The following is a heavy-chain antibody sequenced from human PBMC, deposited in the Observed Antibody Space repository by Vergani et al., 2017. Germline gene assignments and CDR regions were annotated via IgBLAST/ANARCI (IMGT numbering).Heavy chain of an antibody. CDR3: AKIHTMRMLRYYFDY. J-gene: IGHJ4*02. D-gene: IGHD3-10*01. CDR2: ISYDGSNK. Sequence: QVQLVESGGGVVQPGRSLRLSCAASGFTFSSYGMHWVRQAPGKGLEWVAVISYDGSNKYYADSVKGRFTISRDNSKNTLYLQMNSLRAEDTAVYYCAKIHTMRMLRYYFDYWGQGTLVTVSS. V-gene: IGHV3-30*18. CDR1: GFTFSSYG.